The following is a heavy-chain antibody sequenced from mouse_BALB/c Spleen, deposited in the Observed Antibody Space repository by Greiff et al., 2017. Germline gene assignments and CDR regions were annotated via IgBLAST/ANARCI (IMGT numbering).Heavy chain of an antibody. Sequence: DVKLVESGGGLVQPGGSRKLSCAASGFTFSSFGMHWVRQAPEKGLEWVAYISSGSSTIYYADTVKGRFTISRDNPKNTLFLQMTSLRSEDTAMYYCASQYGNVLYAMDYWGQGTSVTVSS. J-gene: IGHJ4*01. D-gene: IGHD2-10*02. CDR1: GFTFSSFG. CDR3: ASQYGNVLYAMDY. V-gene: IGHV5-17*02. CDR2: ISSGSSTI.